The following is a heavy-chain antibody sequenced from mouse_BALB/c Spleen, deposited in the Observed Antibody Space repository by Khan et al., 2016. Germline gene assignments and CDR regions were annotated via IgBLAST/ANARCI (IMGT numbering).Heavy chain of an antibody. D-gene: IGHD1-1*01. Sequence: ESGPGLVKPSQSLSLTCTVSGYSITSDYAWNWIRQFPGNKLEWMGYISYSGSTNYNPSLKSRISITRDTSKNQFFLQLNSVTTEDTATYYCARSAYGPAWFDYWGQGTLVTVSA. CDR2: ISYSGST. J-gene: IGHJ3*01. CDR3: ARSAYGPAWFDY. CDR1: GYSITSDYA. V-gene: IGHV3-2*02.